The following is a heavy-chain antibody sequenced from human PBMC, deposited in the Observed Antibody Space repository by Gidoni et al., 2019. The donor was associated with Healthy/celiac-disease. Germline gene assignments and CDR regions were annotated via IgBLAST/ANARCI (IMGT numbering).Heavy chain of an antibody. Sequence: QVQLQESGPGLVKPSQTLSLTCPVPGGSISRGDYYWSWIRQPPGKGLEWIGYIYYSGSTYYNPSLKSRVTISVDTSKNQFSLKLSSVTAADTAVYYCARFVQSGDYMDVWGKGTTVTVSS. V-gene: IGHV4-30-4*01. CDR1: GGSISRGDYY. J-gene: IGHJ6*03. CDR2: IYYSGST. CDR3: ARFVQSGDYMDV. D-gene: IGHD2-8*02.